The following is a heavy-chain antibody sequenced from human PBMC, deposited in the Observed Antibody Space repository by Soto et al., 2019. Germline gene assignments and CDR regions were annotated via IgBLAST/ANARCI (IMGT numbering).Heavy chain of an antibody. Sequence: PGGSLRLSCAGSGFTFSNYAMTWVRQAPGKGLEWVSVISAGGSNTYYADSVKGRLTISRDNSKNTLYLQMNSLRAEDTAVYYCAKDRPLRTHTGHFDYWGQGTLVTVSS. CDR1: GFTFSNYA. CDR3: AKDRPLRTHTGHFDY. J-gene: IGHJ4*02. CDR2: ISAGGSNT. V-gene: IGHV3-23*01.